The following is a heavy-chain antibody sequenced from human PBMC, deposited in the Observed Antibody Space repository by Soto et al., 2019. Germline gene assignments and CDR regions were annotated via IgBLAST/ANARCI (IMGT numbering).Heavy chain of an antibody. CDR2: ISAGNGNT. Sequence: GASVKVSCKASGYTFTSYGISWVRQAPGQRLEWMGWISAGNGNTKYAQKLQGRVTITRDTSASTAYMELSSLRSEDTAVYYCARYYYGSGYMDVWGKGTTVTVSS. D-gene: IGHD3-10*01. J-gene: IGHJ6*03. CDR1: GYTFTSYG. CDR3: ARYYYGSGYMDV. V-gene: IGHV1-18*01.